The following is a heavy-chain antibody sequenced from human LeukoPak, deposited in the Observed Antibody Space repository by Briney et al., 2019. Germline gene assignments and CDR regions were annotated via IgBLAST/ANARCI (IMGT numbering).Heavy chain of an antibody. Sequence: GGSLRLSCAASGFTFSDYSMNWVRQAPGKGLEWISYIGIDSGNTNYADSVKGRFTISGDKAKNSLYLQMNSLRVEDTAVYYCAKDYKYALDNWGQGTLVTVSS. J-gene: IGHJ4*02. CDR3: AKDYKYALDN. D-gene: IGHD5-24*01. V-gene: IGHV3-48*01. CDR2: IGIDSGNT. CDR1: GFTFSDYS.